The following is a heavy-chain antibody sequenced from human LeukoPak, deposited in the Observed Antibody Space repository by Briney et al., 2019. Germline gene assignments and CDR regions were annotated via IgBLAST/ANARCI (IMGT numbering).Heavy chain of an antibody. CDR2: IGIDSGNT. CDR1: GFTLSDYS. V-gene: IGHV3-48*01. D-gene: IGHD5-24*01. Sequence: TGGSLRLSCAASGFTLSDYSMTWVRQAPGKGREWISYIGIDSGNTNYANSVKGRFTISGDKAKNSLYLQMNSLRVEDTAVYYCARDYKYAFDNWGQGTLVTVSS. CDR3: ARDYKYAFDN. J-gene: IGHJ4*02.